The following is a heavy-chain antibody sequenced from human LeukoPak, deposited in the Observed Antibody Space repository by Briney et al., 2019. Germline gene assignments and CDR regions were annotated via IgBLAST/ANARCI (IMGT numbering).Heavy chain of an antibody. CDR2: ISSSSSYI. V-gene: IGHV3-21*01. D-gene: IGHD3-3*01. Sequence: PGGSLRLSCAASGFTFNTYSMNWVRQAPGKGLEWVSSISSSSSYIYYADSVKGRFTISRDNAKNSLYLQMNSLRAEDTAVYYCACQEWSSALGAFDIWGQGTMVTVSS. CDR3: ACQEWSSALGAFDI. CDR1: GFTFNTYS. J-gene: IGHJ3*02.